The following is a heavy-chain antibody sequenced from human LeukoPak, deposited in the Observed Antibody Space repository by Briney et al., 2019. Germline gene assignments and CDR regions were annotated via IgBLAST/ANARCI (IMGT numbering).Heavy chain of an antibody. CDR3: ARGCGGDCYSPRGYYYYYGMDV. D-gene: IGHD2-21*02. Sequence: SETLSLTCTVSGGSIRSYYWSWIRQPPGKGLEWIGYIYDGGSTNYNPSLKSRVTISVDTSKNQFSLKLSSVTAADTAVYYCARGCGGDCYSPRGYYYYYGMDVWGQGTTVTVSS. J-gene: IGHJ6*02. CDR1: GGSIRSYY. V-gene: IGHV4-59*01. CDR2: IYDGGST.